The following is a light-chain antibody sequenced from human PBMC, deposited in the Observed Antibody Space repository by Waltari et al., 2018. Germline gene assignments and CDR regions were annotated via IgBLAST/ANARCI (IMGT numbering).Light chain of an antibody. J-gene: IGLJ3*02. CDR2: EDY. Sequence: NFILPQTHSVSESPEKTVTISCTRSSGSIGSSYVQWYQQRPGSAPTSVIYEDYQRPSGVPERFSGSIDSSSNSAYVTISGLKPEDEADYYCQSYDNDNVVFGGGTRLTVL. V-gene: IGLV6-57*03. CDR1: SGSIGSSY. CDR3: QSYDNDNVV.